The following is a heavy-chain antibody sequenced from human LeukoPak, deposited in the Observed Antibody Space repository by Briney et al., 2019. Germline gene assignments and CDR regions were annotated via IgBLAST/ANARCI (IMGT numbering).Heavy chain of an antibody. V-gene: IGHV3-30*04. D-gene: IGHD1-26*01. CDR1: GFTFSSYA. J-gene: IGHJ4*02. Sequence: GGSLRLSCAASGFTFSSYAMSWVRQAPGKGLEWVAVISYDGSNKYYADSVKGRFTISRDNSKNTLYLQMNSLRAEDTAVYYCARGFGIVGATDNFDYWGQGTLVTVSS. CDR3: ARGFGIVGATDNFDY. CDR2: ISYDGSNK.